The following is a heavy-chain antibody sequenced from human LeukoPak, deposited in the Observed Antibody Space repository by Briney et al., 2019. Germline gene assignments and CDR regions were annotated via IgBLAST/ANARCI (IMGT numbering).Heavy chain of an antibody. CDR1: GFTVSSNY. J-gene: IGHJ4*02. CDR3: AGDRGQWLVYFDY. CDR2: IYSGGST. Sequence: GGSLRLSCAASGFTVSSNYMSWVRQAPGKGLEWVSVIYSGGSTYYADSVKGRFTISRDNSKNTLYLQMNSLRAEDTAVYYCAGDRGQWLVYFDYWGQGTLVTVSS. V-gene: IGHV3-53*05. D-gene: IGHD6-19*01.